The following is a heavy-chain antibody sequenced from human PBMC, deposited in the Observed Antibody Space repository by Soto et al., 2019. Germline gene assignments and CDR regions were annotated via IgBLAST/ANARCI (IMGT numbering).Heavy chain of an antibody. V-gene: IGHV4-34*01. J-gene: IGHJ6*02. CDR1: GGSFSGYY. CDR2: INHSGST. Sequence: SETLSLTCAVYGGSFSGYYWSWIRQPPGKGLEWIGEINHSGSTNYNPSLKSRVTISVGTSKNQFSLKLSSVTAADTAVYYCARGRGIAVAGRDYYYGMDVWGQGTTVTVSS. D-gene: IGHD6-19*01. CDR3: ARGRGIAVAGRDYYYGMDV.